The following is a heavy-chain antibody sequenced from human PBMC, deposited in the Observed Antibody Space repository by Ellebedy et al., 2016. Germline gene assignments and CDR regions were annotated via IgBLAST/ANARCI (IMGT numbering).Heavy chain of an antibody. CDR3: ARAEGYFETRGYWEDY. Sequence: GESLKISCAASGFTFSSYSMHWVRQAPGKGLEWVAVISYDGTIKYYADSVKGRFTISRDNSKNTLYLQMSSLRADDTAVYYCARAEGYFETRGYWEDYWGQGTLVTVSA. J-gene: IGHJ4*02. CDR1: GFTFSSYS. V-gene: IGHV3-30-3*01. CDR2: ISYDGTIK. D-gene: IGHD3-22*01.